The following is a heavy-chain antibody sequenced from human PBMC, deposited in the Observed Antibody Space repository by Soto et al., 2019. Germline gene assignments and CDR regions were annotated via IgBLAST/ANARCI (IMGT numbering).Heavy chain of an antibody. CDR1: GYTFTSYA. J-gene: IGHJ4*02. D-gene: IGHD2-15*01. V-gene: IGHV1-3*01. CDR3: AGCSGGSCYSELDY. CDR2: INAGNGNT. Sequence: ASVKVSCKASGYTFTSYAMHWVRQAPGQRLEWMGWINAGNGNTKYSQKFQGRVTITRDTSASTAYMELSSLRSEDTAVYYCAGCSGGSCYSELDYWGRGTLVTVSS.